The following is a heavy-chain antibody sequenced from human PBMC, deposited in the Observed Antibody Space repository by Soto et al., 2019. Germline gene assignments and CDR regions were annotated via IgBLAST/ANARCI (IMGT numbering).Heavy chain of an antibody. J-gene: IGHJ6*02. V-gene: IGHV1-69*01. CDR2: IIPIFGTT. CDR3: ATGLRTGNYGMDV. Sequence: QEQLVQAGAEVKKPGSSVRISCRASGGTFSNDAVSWVRQAPGQGLQWMGGIIPIFGTTHYAQKFQGRVTITADEATAPAYMELRSVTSEDTALYYCATGLRTGNYGMDVWGQGTAVTVSS. D-gene: IGHD3-10*01. CDR1: GGTFSNDA.